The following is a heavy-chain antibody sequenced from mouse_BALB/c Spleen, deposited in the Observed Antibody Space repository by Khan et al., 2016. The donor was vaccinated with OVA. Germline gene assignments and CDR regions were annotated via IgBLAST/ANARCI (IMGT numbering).Heavy chain of an antibody. Sequence: VQLQESGPGLVAPSQSLSITCTISGFSLTNYGVHWVRQPPGKGLEWLGVIWTDGSTTYNSALKSRLTITKDNSKRQVFLKMNSLQTDDTAIYFCARQPYYHYNVMDYWGQGTSVTVSS. J-gene: IGHJ4*01. D-gene: IGHD2-4*01. CDR1: GFSLTNYG. CDR2: IWTDGST. CDR3: ARQPYYHYNVMDY. V-gene: IGHV2-6-1*01.